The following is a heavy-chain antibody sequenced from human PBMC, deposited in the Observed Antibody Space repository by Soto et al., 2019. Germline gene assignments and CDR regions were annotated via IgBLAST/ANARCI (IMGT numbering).Heavy chain of an antibody. Sequence: EASVKVSCTASRGTFRSYAIIQVRQAPGQGLEWMGGIIPIFGIANYAQKVQGRVTITADESTSTAYMELSSLRSEDTAVYYCARDHSFRGVIITTFDYWGQGTLVTVSS. CDR3: ARDHSFRGVIITTFDY. V-gene: IGHV1-69*13. CDR1: RGTFRSYA. CDR2: IIPIFGIA. J-gene: IGHJ4*02. D-gene: IGHD3-10*01.